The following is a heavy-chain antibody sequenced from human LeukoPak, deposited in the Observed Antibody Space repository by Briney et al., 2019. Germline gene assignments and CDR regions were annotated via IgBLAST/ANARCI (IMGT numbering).Heavy chain of an antibody. CDR3: ARDSRGYYYYGMDV. V-gene: IGHV3-21*01. Sequence: PGGSLRLSCAASGFTFSSYSMHWVRQAPGKGLEWVSSISSSSSYIYYADSVKGRFTISRDNAKNSLYLQMNSLRAEDTAVYYCARDSRGYYYYGMDVWGQGTTVTVSS. CDR2: ISSSSSYI. J-gene: IGHJ6*02. CDR1: GFTFSSYS.